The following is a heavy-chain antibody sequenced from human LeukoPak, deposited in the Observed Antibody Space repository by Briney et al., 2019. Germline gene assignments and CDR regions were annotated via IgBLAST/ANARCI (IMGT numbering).Heavy chain of an antibody. CDR2: ISGSGGST. CDR3: AINIAAAGYFDY. D-gene: IGHD6-13*01. V-gene: IGHV3-23*01. CDR1: GFTFDDYA. Sequence: PGRSLRLSCAASGFTFDDYAMHWVRQAPGKGLEWVSAISGSGGSTYYADSVKGRFTISRDNSKNTLYLQMNSLRAEDTAVYYCAINIAAAGYFDYWGQGTLVTVSS. J-gene: IGHJ4*02.